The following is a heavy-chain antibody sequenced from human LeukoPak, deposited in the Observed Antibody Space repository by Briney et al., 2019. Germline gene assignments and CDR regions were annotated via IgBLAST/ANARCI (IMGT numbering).Heavy chain of an antibody. CDR1: GYTFTGYY. V-gene: IGHV1-2*02. CDR2: INPNSGGT. D-gene: IGHD1-26*01. Sequence: ASVKVFCKASGYTFTGYYMHWVRQAPGQGLEWMGWINPNSGGTNYAQKFQGRVTMTRDTSISTAYMELSRLRSDDTAVYYCARGWELRYYFDYWGQGTLVTVSS. J-gene: IGHJ4*02. CDR3: ARGWELRYYFDY.